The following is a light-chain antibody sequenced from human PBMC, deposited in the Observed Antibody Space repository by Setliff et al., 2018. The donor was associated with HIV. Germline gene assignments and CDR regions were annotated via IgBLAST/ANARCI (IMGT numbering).Light chain of an antibody. CDR3: GSYTTSGTFV. J-gene: IGLJ1*01. V-gene: IGLV2-14*01. CDR1: SSDVGRYNY. Sequence: QSVLTQPASVSGSPGQSITISCTGTSSDVGRYNYVSWYQQHPGKAPKLMIYEVSNRPSGVSNRFSGSKSGNTASLTISGLQTGDEADYYCGSYTTSGTFVFGSGTKVTVL. CDR2: EVS.